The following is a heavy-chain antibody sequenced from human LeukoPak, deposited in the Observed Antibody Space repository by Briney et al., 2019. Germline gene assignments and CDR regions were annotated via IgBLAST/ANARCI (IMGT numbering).Heavy chain of an antibody. CDR1: GGSFSGYY. CDR2: INHSGST. V-gene: IGHV4-34*01. Sequence: SETLSLTCAVYGGSFSGYYWSWIRQPPGKGLEWIGEINHSGSTNYNPSLKSRVTISVDTSKNQFSLKLSSVTAADTAVYYCARGPKDIVVVPAARGNYYMDVWGKGTTVTVSS. D-gene: IGHD2-2*01. CDR3: ARGPKDIVVVPAARGNYYMDV. J-gene: IGHJ6*03.